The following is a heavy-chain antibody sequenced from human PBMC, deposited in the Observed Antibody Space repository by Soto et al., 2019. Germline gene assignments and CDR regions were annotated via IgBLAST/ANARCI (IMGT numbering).Heavy chain of an antibody. CDR3: ARDMEDIVLVPAAPRGWFDP. CDR1: GFTFSSYA. Sequence: GGSLRLSCAASGFTFSSYAMHWVRQAPGKGLEWVAVISYDGSNKYYADSVKGRSTISRDNSKNTLYLQMNSLRAEDTAVYYCARDMEDIVLVPAAPRGWFDPWGQGT. CDR2: ISYDGSNK. V-gene: IGHV3-30-3*01. J-gene: IGHJ5*02. D-gene: IGHD2-2*01.